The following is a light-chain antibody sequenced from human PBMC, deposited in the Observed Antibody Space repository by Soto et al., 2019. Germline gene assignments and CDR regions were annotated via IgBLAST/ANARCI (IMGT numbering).Light chain of an antibody. J-gene: IGKJ1*01. V-gene: IGKV3-15*01. Sequence: EIVMTQSPATLSVSPGERATLSCRASQSVSSNLAWYQQKPGQAPRLLIYGASTRATSIPARFSGSGSGTEFTLTISSLQSEDFAVYYCQQYNNWPPGWTFRQGTKVEIK. CDR1: QSVSSN. CDR3: QQYNNWPPGWT. CDR2: GAS.